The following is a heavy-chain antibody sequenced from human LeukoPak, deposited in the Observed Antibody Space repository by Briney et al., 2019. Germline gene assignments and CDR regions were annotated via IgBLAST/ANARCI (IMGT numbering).Heavy chain of an antibody. CDR1: GFTFSSYA. D-gene: IGHD3-9*01. V-gene: IGHV3-7*01. J-gene: IGHJ3*01. CDR2: IKQDESEK. CDR3: ARRRYGEAFNV. Sequence: GGSLRLSCAASGFTFSSYAMSWVRQAPGKGLEWVANIKQDESEKHYADSVKGRFTISRDNAKNSLYLQMNSLTAEDTAVFYCARRRYGEAFNVWGQGTMVTVSS.